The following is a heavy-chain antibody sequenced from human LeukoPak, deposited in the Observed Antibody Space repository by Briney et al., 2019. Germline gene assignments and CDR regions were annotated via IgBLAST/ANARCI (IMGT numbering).Heavy chain of an antibody. Sequence: PSETLSLTCTVSGGSISSSSYYWGWIRQPPGKGLEWIGSIYNSGSTYYNPSLKSRVTISVDTSKNQFSLKLSSVTAADTAVYYCARPKRYQQPHIDYWGQGTLVTVSS. CDR2: IYNSGST. D-gene: IGHD2-2*01. CDR3: ARPKRYQQPHIDY. J-gene: IGHJ4*02. CDR1: GGSISSSSYY. V-gene: IGHV4-39*01.